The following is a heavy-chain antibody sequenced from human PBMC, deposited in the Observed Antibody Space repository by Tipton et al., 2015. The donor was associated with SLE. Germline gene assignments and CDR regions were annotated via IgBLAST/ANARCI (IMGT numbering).Heavy chain of an antibody. J-gene: IGHJ3*02. CDR1: GGSLSSSSYY. V-gene: IGHV4-61*02. CDR3: ARALGGSSGWYGDAFDI. D-gene: IGHD6-19*01. CDR2: IYTSGGT. Sequence: TLSLTCTVSGGSLSSSSYYWSWVRQPAGKGLGWVGRIYTSGGTNYNPSLKSRVTISVDTSKNPFSLKLSSVTAADTAVYYCARALGGSSGWYGDAFDIWGQGTMVTVSS.